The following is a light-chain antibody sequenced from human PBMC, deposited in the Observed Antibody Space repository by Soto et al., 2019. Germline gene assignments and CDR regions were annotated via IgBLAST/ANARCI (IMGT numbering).Light chain of an antibody. CDR3: LQTYHYPWT. J-gene: IGKJ1*01. CDR2: AAS. V-gene: IGKV1-6*01. CDR1: QGIRSD. Sequence: AIQMTQSPSSLSASVGDRVTITCRASQGIRSDLGWYQQKPGKAPKLLIYAASSLQSGVPSRFSGSASGTDFTLTISSLQPEDFASYYCLQTYHYPWTFGQGTKVDIK.